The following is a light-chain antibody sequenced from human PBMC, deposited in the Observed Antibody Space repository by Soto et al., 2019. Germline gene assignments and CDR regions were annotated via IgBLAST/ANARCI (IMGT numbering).Light chain of an antibody. CDR3: AAWDDRLNGVV. CDR2: TNN. J-gene: IGLJ2*01. V-gene: IGLV1-44*01. Sequence: QSVLTQPPSASGTPGQRFTISCSGSSSNIGSNTVNWYQQLPGTAPKLLICTNNQRPSGVPDRFSGSKSGTSASLAISGLQSEDEADYYCAAWDDRLNGVVFGGGTKLTVL. CDR1: SSNIGSNT.